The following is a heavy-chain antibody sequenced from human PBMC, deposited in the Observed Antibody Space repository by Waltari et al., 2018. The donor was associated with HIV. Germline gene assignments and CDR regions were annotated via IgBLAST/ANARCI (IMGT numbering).Heavy chain of an antibody. V-gene: IGHV1-8*01. CDR2: MNPNSGNT. J-gene: IGHJ5*02. Sequence: QVQLVQSGAEVKKPGASVKVSCKASGYTFTSYDINWVRQATGQGLEWMGWMNPNSGNTGYAQKFQGRVTMNRNTSISTAYMELSSLRSEDTAVYYCARVLTYYDFWSGYNNWFDPWGQGTLVTVSS. D-gene: IGHD3-3*01. CDR3: ARVLTYYDFWSGYNNWFDP. CDR1: GYTFTSYD.